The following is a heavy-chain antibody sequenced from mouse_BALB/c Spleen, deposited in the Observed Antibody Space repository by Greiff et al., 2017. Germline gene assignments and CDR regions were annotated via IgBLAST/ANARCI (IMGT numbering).Heavy chain of an antibody. V-gene: IGHV5-9*03. D-gene: IGHD1-3*01. Sequence: EVQLQESGGGLVKPGGSLKLSCAASGFTFSSYTMSWVRQTPEKRLEWVATISSGGGNTYYPDSVKGRFTISRDNAKNNLYLQMSSLRSEDTALYYCARSPKDYAMDYWGQGTSVTVSS. J-gene: IGHJ4*01. CDR1: GFTFSSYT. CDR2: ISSGGGNT. CDR3: ARSPKDYAMDY.